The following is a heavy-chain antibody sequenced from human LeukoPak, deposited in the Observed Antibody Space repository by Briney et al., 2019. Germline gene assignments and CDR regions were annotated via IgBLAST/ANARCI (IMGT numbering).Heavy chain of an antibody. CDR1: GGTFSSYA. CDR2: IIPIFGTA. CDR3: AEKMREAFDI. Sequence: HVASVKVSCKASGGTFSSYAISWVRQAPGQGLEWMGGIIPIFGTANYAQKFQGRVTITADKSTSTAYMELSSLRSEDTAVYYCAEKMREAFDIWGQGTMVTVSS. J-gene: IGHJ3*02. V-gene: IGHV1-69*06.